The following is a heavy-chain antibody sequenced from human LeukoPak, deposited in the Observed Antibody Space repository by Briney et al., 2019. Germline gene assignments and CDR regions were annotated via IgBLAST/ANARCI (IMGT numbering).Heavy chain of an antibody. D-gene: IGHD3-3*01. J-gene: IGHJ6*03. CDR1: GGSISSSDYY. V-gene: IGHV4-30-4*08. CDR2: IYYRGNS. CDR3: ARVEYDFPAGYYMDV. Sequence: SETPSLTCTVPGGSISSSDYYWTWIRQPPGKGLEWIGYIYYRGNSYYNPSLKSRVTISVDTSKNQFSLSLSSLIAADTAVYYCARVEYDFPAGYYMDVWGKGTTVTVSS.